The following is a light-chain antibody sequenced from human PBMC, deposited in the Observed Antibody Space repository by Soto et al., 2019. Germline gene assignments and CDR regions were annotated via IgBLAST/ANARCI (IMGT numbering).Light chain of an antibody. CDR3: MQGVQTPPIT. V-gene: IGKV2-28*01. Sequence: DVVMTQSPLSLPVTPGEPASISCSSSHSLLHSNGYNYLDWYLQKPGQSPQLLIYLGSNRASGVPDRFSGSGSGTDFTLKISRVEAEDVGVYYCMQGVQTPPITFGQGTKVDIK. CDR1: HSLLHSNGYNY. CDR2: LGS. J-gene: IGKJ1*01.